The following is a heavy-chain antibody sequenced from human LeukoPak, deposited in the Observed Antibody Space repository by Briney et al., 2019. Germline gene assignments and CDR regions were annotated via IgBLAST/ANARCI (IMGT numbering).Heavy chain of an antibody. CDR3: ARDAGIAAAGSQEGYYYYYGMDV. CDR2: ISYNGSNK. V-gene: IGHV3-30-3*01. D-gene: IGHD6-13*01. J-gene: IGHJ6*02. Sequence: GGSLRLSCAASGCTFSSYAMHWVRQAPGKGLEWVAVISYNGSNKYYADSVKGRFTISRDNSKNTLYLQMNSLRAEDTAVYYCARDAGIAAAGSQEGYYYYYGMDVWGQGTTVTVSS. CDR1: GCTFSSYA.